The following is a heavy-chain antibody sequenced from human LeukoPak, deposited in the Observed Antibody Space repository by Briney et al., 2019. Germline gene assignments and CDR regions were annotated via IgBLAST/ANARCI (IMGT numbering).Heavy chain of an antibody. Sequence: NPGGSLRLSCAASGFTFSSYAMSWVRQAPGKGLEWVSAISGSGGSTYYADSVKGRFTISRDNSKNTLYLQMNSLRAEDTAVYYCAKGGGWSPAVLFDYWGQGTLVTVSS. CDR2: ISGSGGST. D-gene: IGHD6-19*01. V-gene: IGHV3-23*01. CDR1: GFTFSSYA. J-gene: IGHJ4*02. CDR3: AKGGGWSPAVLFDY.